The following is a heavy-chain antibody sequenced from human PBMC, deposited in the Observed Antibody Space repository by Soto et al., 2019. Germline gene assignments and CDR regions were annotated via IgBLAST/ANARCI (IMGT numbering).Heavy chain of an antibody. J-gene: IGHJ4*02. CDR1: GGSISSYY. V-gene: IGHV4-59*08. D-gene: IGHD3-3*02. CDR3: ARRLAGGIFDY. Sequence: SETLSLTCTVSGGSISSYYWSWIRQPPGKGLEWIGYIYYSGSTNYNPSLKSRVTISVDTSKNQFSLKLSSVTAADTAVYYCARRLAGGIFDYWGQGTLVTVSS. CDR2: IYYSGST.